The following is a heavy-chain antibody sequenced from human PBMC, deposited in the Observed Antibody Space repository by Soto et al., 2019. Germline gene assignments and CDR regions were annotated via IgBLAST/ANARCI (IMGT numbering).Heavy chain of an antibody. CDR1: GGSVSSGTYS. CDR2: IYHSGSF. V-gene: IGHV4-30-2*01. Sequence: SETLSLTCAVSGGSVSSGTYSWNWIRQPPGKGLEWIGYIYHSGSFYYNPSLKSRVTISVDRPKNQFSLNLNSVTAADTAVYYCARASGYCSGGTCFPFDYWGRGTLVTVSS. CDR3: ARASGYCSGGTCFPFDY. D-gene: IGHD2-15*01. J-gene: IGHJ4*02.